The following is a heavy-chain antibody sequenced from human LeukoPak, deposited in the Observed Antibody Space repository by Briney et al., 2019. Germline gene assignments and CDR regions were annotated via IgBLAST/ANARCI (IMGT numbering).Heavy chain of an antibody. V-gene: IGHV5-51*01. J-gene: IGHJ5*02. CDR3: ARRSSIASYNWFDP. D-gene: IGHD6-6*01. CDR1: GYSFTTYW. CDR2: IYPGNSDT. Sequence: GESLKISCKGSGYSFTTYWIGWVRQMPGKGLEWMGVIYPGNSDTRYSPSFQGQVTISADKSISTAYLQWSSLKASDTAMYYCARRSSIASYNWFDPWGQGTLVTVSS.